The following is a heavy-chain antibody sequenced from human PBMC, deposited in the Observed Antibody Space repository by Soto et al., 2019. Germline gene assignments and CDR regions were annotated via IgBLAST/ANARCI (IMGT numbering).Heavy chain of an antibody. V-gene: IGHV4-59*01. CDR3: ARDTTPSL. CDR1: GASISSYY. J-gene: IGHJ4*02. Sequence: SETLSLTCTVSGASISSYYCSRIRQPPGKGLERIGYVYYSGSTNYNPSLKSRVTISVDTSKNQFSLKLSSVTAADTAMYYCARDTTPSLWGQGTLVTVSS. CDR2: VYYSGST. D-gene: IGHD1-1*01.